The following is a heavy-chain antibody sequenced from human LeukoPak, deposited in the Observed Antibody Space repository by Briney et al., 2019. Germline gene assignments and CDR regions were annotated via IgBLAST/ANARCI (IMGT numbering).Heavy chain of an antibody. CDR3: ARSGSYSDAFDI. V-gene: IGHV1-69*06. CDR2: LIPIFGTA. D-gene: IGHD3-10*01. CDR1: GGTFSSYA. Sequence: ASVKASCKASGGTFSSYAISWVRQAPGQGLEWMGGLIPIFGTANYAQKFQGRVTITADKSTSTTYMELSSLRSEDTAVYYCARSGSYSDAFDIWGQGTMVTVSS. J-gene: IGHJ3*02.